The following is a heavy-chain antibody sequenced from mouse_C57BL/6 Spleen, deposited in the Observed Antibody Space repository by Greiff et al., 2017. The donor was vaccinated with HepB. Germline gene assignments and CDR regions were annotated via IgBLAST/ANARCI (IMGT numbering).Heavy chain of an antibody. CDR3: ARYDYPGYFDY. CDR2: ISSGSSTI. Sequence: EVKVAESGGGLVKPGGSLKLSCAASGFTFSDYGMHWVRQAPEKGLEWVAYISSGSSTIYYADTVKGRFTISRDNAKNTLFLQMTSLRSEDTAMYYCARYDYPGYFDYWGQGTTLTVSS. V-gene: IGHV5-17*01. D-gene: IGHD2-4*01. CDR1: GFTFSDYG. J-gene: IGHJ2*01.